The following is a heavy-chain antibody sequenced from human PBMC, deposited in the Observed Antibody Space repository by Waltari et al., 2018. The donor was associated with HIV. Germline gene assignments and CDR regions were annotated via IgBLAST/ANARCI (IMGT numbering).Heavy chain of an antibody. Sequence: EVQLVESGGGLVQPGGSLRLSCAASGFTFRSYWMSWVRQAPGKGLEWVANIKQDGSEKYYVDSVKGRFTISRDNAKNSLYLQMNSLRAEDTAVYYCARVLRGDSNWFDPWGQGTLVTVSS. CDR2: IKQDGSEK. CDR1: GFTFRSYW. V-gene: IGHV3-7*03. CDR3: ARVLRGDSNWFDP. D-gene: IGHD2-21*02. J-gene: IGHJ5*02.